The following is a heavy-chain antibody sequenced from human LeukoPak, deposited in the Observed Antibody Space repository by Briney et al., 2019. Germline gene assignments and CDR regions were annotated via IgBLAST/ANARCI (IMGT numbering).Heavy chain of an antibody. D-gene: IGHD5-18*01. V-gene: IGHV1-69*04. J-gene: IGHJ6*02. CDR2: IIPILGIA. Sequence: SVKVSCKASGGTFSSYAISWVRQAPGQGLEWMGRIIPILGIANYAQKFQGRVTITADKSTSTAYMELSSLRSEDTAVYYCARGGSNRGYSYGNPADWYYGMDVWGQGTTVTVSS. CDR1: GGTFSSYA. CDR3: ARGGSNRGYSYGNPADWYYGMDV.